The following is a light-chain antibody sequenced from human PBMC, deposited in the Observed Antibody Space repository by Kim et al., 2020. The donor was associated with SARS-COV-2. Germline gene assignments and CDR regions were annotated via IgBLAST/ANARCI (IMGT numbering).Light chain of an antibody. V-gene: IGLV3-19*01. J-gene: IGLJ2*01. Sequence: VALGQPGKITCQGDNLKKNYAKWYQQKAGEAPIVILYGNNDRPSGIPERLSGNSEGNTAFFTITGYEEDDEDDYYCNSRDSSDNVLFGGGTQLTVL. CDR3: NSRDSSDNVL. CDR1: NLKKNY. CDR2: GNN.